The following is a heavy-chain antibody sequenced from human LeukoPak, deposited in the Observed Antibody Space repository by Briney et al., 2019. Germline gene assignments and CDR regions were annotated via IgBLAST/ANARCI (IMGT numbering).Heavy chain of an antibody. Sequence: GGSLRLSCVVSGFTFSDYHMNWVRQAPGKGLEWVSSISTSNSYIYYADSLTGRFTISRDNAKNSLYLQMNSLTAEDTAVYYCAKLTGPTVTTDYWGQGTLVTVSS. CDR3: AKLTGPTVTTDY. CDR1: GFTFSDYH. J-gene: IGHJ4*02. CDR2: ISTSNSYI. V-gene: IGHV3-21*04. D-gene: IGHD4-17*01.